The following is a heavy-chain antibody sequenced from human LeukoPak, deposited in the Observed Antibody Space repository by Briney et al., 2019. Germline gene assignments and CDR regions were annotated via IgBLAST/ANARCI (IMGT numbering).Heavy chain of an antibody. V-gene: IGHV5-51*01. D-gene: IGHD1-20*01. CDR2: IYPGDPDT. CDR1: GYRFTSYW. J-gene: IGHJ4*02. CDR3: ARGGPNWNERFDY. Sequence: GESLKISCKGSGYRFTSYWIGWVRQMPGKGLEWMGIIYPGDPDTRYSPSFQGQVTISADKSISTAYLQWSSLKASDTAMYYCARGGPNWNERFDYWGQGTLVTVSS.